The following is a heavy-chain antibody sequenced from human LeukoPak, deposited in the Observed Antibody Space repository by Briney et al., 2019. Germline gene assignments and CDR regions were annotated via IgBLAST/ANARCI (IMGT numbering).Heavy chain of an antibody. Sequence: SETLSLTCTVSGCSISSYYWSWIRQPPGKGLEWIGYIYYSGSTNYNPSLKSRVTISVDTTKNQSSLKLSSLTAAGTAVYYCARVFLATIRGIVYRGQGTLVTVSS. CDR1: GCSISSYY. CDR2: IYYSGST. V-gene: IGHV4-59*08. D-gene: IGHD5-12*01. CDR3: ARVFLATIRGIVY. J-gene: IGHJ4*02.